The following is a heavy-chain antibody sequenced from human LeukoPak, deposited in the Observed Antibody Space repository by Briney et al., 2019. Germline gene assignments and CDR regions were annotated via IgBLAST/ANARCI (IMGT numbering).Heavy chain of an antibody. CDR3: AKSIPIVGEIFDY. J-gene: IGHJ4*02. CDR2: ISGSGGTT. V-gene: IGHV3-23*01. Sequence: PGGTLRLSCAASGFTFSSYGMSWVRQAPGKGLEWVSAISGSGGTTYYADSVKGRFTISRDNSKNTLYLQMNSLRAEDTAVYYCAKSIPIVGEIFDYWGQGTLVTVSS. D-gene: IGHD1-26*01. CDR1: GFTFSSYG.